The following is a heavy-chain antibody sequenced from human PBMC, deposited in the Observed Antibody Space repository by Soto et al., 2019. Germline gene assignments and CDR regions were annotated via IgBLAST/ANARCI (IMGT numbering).Heavy chain of an antibody. CDR3: ARDRDYYDSKNWFDP. CDR2: INPYNGHT. J-gene: IGHJ5*02. Sequence: ASVKVSCKASGYTFSSFGISWVRQAPGQGPEWVGWINPYNGHTDSAQSLQGRVTVSTDTSTSTAYMELRSLRSDDTAVYYCARDRDYYDSKNWFDPWGQGTLVTVSS. CDR1: GYTFSSFG. D-gene: IGHD3-22*01. V-gene: IGHV1-18*01.